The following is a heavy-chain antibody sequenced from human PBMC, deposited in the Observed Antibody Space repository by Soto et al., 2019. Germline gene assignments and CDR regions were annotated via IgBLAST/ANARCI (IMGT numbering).Heavy chain of an antibody. V-gene: IGHV3-21*01. J-gene: IGHJ4*02. CDR2: ISSSSSYI. Sequence: PGGSLRLSCAASGFTFSSYSMNWVRQAPGKGLEWVSSISSSSSYIYYADSVKGRFTISRDNAKTSLYLQMNSLRAEDTAVYYCARDYYGSGTTRYPDYWGQGTLVTVSS. CDR1: GFTFSSYS. D-gene: IGHD3-10*01. CDR3: ARDYYGSGTTRYPDY.